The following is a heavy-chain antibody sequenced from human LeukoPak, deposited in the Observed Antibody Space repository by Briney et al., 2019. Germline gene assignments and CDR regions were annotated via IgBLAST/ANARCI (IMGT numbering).Heavy chain of an antibody. V-gene: IGHV4-31*03. CDR2: IYYSGST. CDR3: ANYSRLRYFDY. J-gene: IGHJ4*02. CDR1: GGSISSGGYD. Sequence: PSETLSLTCTVSGGSISSGGYDWSWIRQHPGKGLEWIGYIYYSGSTYYNPSLKSRVTISVDTSKNQFSLKLSSVTAADTAVYYCANYSRLRYFDYWGQGTLVTVSS. D-gene: IGHD4-17*01.